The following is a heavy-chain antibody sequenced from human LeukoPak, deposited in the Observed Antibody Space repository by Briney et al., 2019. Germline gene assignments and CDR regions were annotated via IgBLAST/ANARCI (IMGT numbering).Heavy chain of an antibody. CDR3: AGSIAAAGTPRYYYYYYMDV. V-gene: IGHV4-59*01. CDR1: GGSISSYY. J-gene: IGHJ6*03. Sequence: PSETLSLTCNVSGGSISSYYWSWIRQPPGKGLEWIGYIYYSGSTNYNPSLESRVTISVDTSKNQFSLKLSSVTAADTAVYYCAGSIAAAGTPRYYYYYYMDVWGKGTTVTVSS. CDR2: IYYSGST. D-gene: IGHD6-13*01.